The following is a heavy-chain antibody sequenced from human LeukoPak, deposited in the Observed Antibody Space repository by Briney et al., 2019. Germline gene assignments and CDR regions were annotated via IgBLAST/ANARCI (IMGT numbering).Heavy chain of an antibody. CDR3: ARDSRDSTYYMDV. CDR2: INPSGGST. J-gene: IGHJ6*03. CDR1: GYTFTNYY. Sequence: GASVKVSCKASGYTFTNYYIHWVRQAPGQGLECMGIINPSGGSTSYAQKFQGRVTMTRDMSTSTVYMELRSLRSDDTAVYYCARDSRDSTYYMDVWGKGTTVTVSS. V-gene: IGHV1-46*01. D-gene: IGHD2-21*01.